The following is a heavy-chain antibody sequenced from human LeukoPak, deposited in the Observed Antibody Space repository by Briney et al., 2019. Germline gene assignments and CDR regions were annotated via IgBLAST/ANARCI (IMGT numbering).Heavy chain of an antibody. J-gene: IGHJ5*02. CDR2: FSTTWST. D-gene: IGHD7-27*01. CDR1: GASISSYY. Sequence: SETLSLTCSVSGASISSYYWTWIRQPAGKGLEWIGRFSTTWSTSYNPSLKSGVTMSVDTPKNQFSLRRSSVTAADTAVYYCARVDGGSTGILHTWGQGTLVTVSS. CDR3: ARVDGGSTGILHT. V-gene: IGHV4-4*07.